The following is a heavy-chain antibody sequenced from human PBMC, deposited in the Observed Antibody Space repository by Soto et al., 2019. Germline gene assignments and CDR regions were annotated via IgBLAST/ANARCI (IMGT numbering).Heavy chain of an antibody. CDR1: GYTFTSYG. J-gene: IGHJ6*02. D-gene: IGHD6-13*01. Sequence: ASLKVSCKASGYTFTSYGISWVRQAPGQGLEWMGWISAYNGNTNYAQKLQGRVTMTTDTSTSTAYMELRSLRSDDTAVYYCARVPSSSWYVDYYYYYGMDVWGQGTTVTVS. CDR2: ISAYNGNT. V-gene: IGHV1-18*01. CDR3: ARVPSSSWYVDYYYYYGMDV.